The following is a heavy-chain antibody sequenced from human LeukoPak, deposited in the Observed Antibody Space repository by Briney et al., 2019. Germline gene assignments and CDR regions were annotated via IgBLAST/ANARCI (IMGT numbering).Heavy chain of an antibody. D-gene: IGHD3-22*01. CDR1: GGSISSGDYY. Sequence: SETLSLTCTVSGGSISSGDYYWSWIRQPPGKGLEWIGYIYYSGSTYYNPSLKSRVAISVDTSMNQFSLKLSSVTAADTAVYYCARTYYYDSSGYYPYYFDYWGQGTLVTVSS. J-gene: IGHJ4*02. CDR3: ARTYYYDSSGYYPYYFDY. V-gene: IGHV4-30-4*01. CDR2: IYYSGST.